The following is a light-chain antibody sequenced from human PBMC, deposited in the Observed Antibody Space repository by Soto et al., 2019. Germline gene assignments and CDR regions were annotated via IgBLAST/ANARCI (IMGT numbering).Light chain of an antibody. CDR3: QQYDNLPFT. Sequence: DIQMTQSPSSLSASVGDRVTITCQASQDISNYLNWYQQIPGQAPKLLIYGASNLETGVPSRFSGSASGTDFSFPISSLQPEDIATYYCQQYDNLPFTFGPGTKVDI. V-gene: IGKV1-33*01. J-gene: IGKJ3*01. CDR2: GAS. CDR1: QDISNY.